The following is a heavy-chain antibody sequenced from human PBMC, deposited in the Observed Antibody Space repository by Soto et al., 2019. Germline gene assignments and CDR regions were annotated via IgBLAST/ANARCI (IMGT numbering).Heavy chain of an antibody. V-gene: IGHV3-23*01. CDR3: AILPRRVYGDYTIHFDY. CDR1: GFTFSSYA. D-gene: IGHD4-17*01. CDR2: ISGSGGST. J-gene: IGHJ4*02. Sequence: EVQLLESGGGLVQPGGSLRLSCAASGFTFSSYAMSWVRQAPGKGLEWVSAISGSGGSTYYADSVKGRFTISRDNSKNTLYLQMNSLRAEDTAVYYCAILPRRVYGDYTIHFDYWGQGTLVTVSS.